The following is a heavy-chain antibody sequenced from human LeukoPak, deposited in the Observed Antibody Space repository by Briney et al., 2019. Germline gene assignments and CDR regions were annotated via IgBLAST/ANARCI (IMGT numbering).Heavy chain of an antibody. Sequence: ASVTVSFTASGYTFTDYYIYWMRQAPGQGLEWMGWISAYNGNTNYAQKLQGRVTMTTDTSTSTAYMELRSLRSDDTAVYYCARDPWRGHSSGYPGGYWGQGTLVTVSS. CDR2: ISAYNGNT. CDR3: ARDPWRGHSSGYPGGY. J-gene: IGHJ4*02. CDR1: GYTFTDYY. D-gene: IGHD3-22*01. V-gene: IGHV1-18*04.